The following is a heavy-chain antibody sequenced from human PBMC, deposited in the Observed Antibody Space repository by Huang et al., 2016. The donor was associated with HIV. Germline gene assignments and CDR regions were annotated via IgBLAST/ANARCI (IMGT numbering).Heavy chain of an antibody. CDR2: TSFSGTT. D-gene: IGHD3-10*01. CDR3: ARHGPRSVVRGAIEY. J-gene: IGHJ4*02. V-gene: IGHV4-39*01. CDR1: GGSINSQFYY. Sequence: QVQLQESGPGLVKPSETLSLTCSVSGGSINSQFYYWGWIRQSPGKGLEWIGSTSFSGTTYSNPALESRVTISVETSKTQFSLKLTSVTAADTAVYYCARHGPRSVVRGAIEYRGQGALVTVSS.